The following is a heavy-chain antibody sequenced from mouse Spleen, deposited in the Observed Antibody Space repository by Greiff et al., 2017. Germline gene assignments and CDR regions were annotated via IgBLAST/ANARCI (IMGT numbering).Heavy chain of an antibody. Sequence: EVQVVESGGDLVKPGGSLKLSCAASGFTFSSYGMSWVRQTPDKRLEWVATISSGGSYTYYPDSVKGRFTISRDNAKNTLYLQMSSLKSEDTAMYYCARLYGNYYFDYWGQGTTLTVSS. CDR3: ARLYGNYYFDY. J-gene: IGHJ2*01. D-gene: IGHD2-10*02. CDR2: ISSGGSYT. CDR1: GFTFSSYG. V-gene: IGHV5-6*01.